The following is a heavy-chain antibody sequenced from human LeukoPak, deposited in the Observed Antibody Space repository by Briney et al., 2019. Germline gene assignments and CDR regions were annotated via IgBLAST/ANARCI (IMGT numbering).Heavy chain of an antibody. D-gene: IGHD4-17*01. Sequence: GGSLRLSCAASGFTFSSYWMHWVRHAPGKGLVWVSRINSDGSSTSYADSVKGRFTISRDNAKNALYLQMNSLRAEDTAVYYCAKGEATVTGDYWGQGTLVTVSS. J-gene: IGHJ4*02. V-gene: IGHV3-74*01. CDR2: INSDGSST. CDR3: AKGEATVTGDY. CDR1: GFTFSSYW.